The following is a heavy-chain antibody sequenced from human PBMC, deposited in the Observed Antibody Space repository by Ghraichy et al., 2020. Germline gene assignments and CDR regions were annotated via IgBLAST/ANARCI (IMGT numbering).Heavy chain of an antibody. CDR1: GFTVGSNY. D-gene: IGHD3-22*01. J-gene: IGHJ4*02. V-gene: IGHV3-53*01. CDR3: AKDSSGPGY. Sequence: GGSLRLSCAASGFTVGSNYMSWVRQAPGKGLEWVSVIYSTGGTYYADSVKGRFTISRDNSKNTLYLQMSSLRAEDTAMYYCAKDSSGPGYWGQGTLVTVSS. CDR2: IYSTGGT.